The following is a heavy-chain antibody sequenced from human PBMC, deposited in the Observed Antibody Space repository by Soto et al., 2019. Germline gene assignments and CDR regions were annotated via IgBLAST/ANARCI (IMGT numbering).Heavy chain of an antibody. CDR3: AKGVTGTSGYWVS. Sequence: EVQLLGSGGGLVQPGGSVRLSCAASGFTLSDYDMGWVRQAPGKGLEWVSGIRASGTITYYTDSVKGRFTISRDNSKSTLDLQMNSLRDEDTATYYCAKGVTGTSGYWVSWGQGTLVTVSA. CDR2: IRASGTIT. D-gene: IGHD3-22*01. J-gene: IGHJ4*02. CDR1: GFTLSDYD. V-gene: IGHV3-23*01.